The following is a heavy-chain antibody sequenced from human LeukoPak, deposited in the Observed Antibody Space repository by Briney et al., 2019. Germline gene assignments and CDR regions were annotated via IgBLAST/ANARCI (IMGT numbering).Heavy chain of an antibody. J-gene: IGHJ5*02. Sequence: SSVKVSCKASGYTITNNYMHWVRQAPGQGLEWMGVINPSGTGTSYAQKFQGRITMSRDTSTSTVYMELSSLRSEDTAFYYCATDHSMANTAWWFDPWGQGTLVTVSS. V-gene: IGHV1-46*01. CDR3: ATDHSMANTAWWFDP. D-gene: IGHD5-24*01. CDR2: INPSGTGT. CDR1: GYTITNNY.